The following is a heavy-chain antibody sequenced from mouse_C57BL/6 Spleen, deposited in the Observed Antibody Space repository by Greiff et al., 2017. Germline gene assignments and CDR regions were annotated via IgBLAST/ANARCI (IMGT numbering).Heavy chain of an antibody. J-gene: IGHJ4*01. CDR3: ARPSLSSGYSPYSAMGY. D-gene: IGHD3-2*02. V-gene: IGHV1-82*01. CDR2: IYPGDGGT. CDR1: GYAFSSSW. Sequence: VQLQQSGPELVKPGASVKISCKASGYAFSSSWMTWVKQRPGQGLEWIGRIYPGDGGTNYNGKFKGKATLTADKSSSTAYMQLSSLTSEASAVSFCARPSLSSGYSPYSAMGYWGQGPSVTVSS.